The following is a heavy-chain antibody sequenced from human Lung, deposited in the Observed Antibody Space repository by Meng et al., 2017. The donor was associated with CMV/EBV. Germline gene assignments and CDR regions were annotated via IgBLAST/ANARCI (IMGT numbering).Heavy chain of an antibody. V-gene: IGHV7-4-1*02. J-gene: IGHJ5*02. CDR1: GYTFSTYT. CDR3: ARGGNFDP. Sequence: QVQVVQSGLELKKPGASVTVSCKAYGYTFSTYTKNWVRQAHGRGLEWMGWISTNTGTPTYTQGFTGRFVFSLDTSVSTAYLQISSLKAEDTAVYYCARGGNFDPWGQGTLVTVSS. D-gene: IGHD2/OR15-2a*01. CDR2: ISTNTGTP.